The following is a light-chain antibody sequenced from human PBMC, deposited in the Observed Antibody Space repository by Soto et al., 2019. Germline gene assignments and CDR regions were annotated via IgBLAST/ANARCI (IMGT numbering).Light chain of an antibody. CDR1: TSVSTY. CDR2: DAS. J-gene: IGKJ5*01. Sequence: EIVLTQSPATLSLSPGESATLSCRASTSVSTYLAWYQQRPGQAPRLLIYDASYRATDIPPRFSGSGSGTDFTLTISSLEPEDFAVYYCQQRRSWPPTITFGQGTRLEIK. CDR3: QQRRSWPPTIT. V-gene: IGKV3-11*01.